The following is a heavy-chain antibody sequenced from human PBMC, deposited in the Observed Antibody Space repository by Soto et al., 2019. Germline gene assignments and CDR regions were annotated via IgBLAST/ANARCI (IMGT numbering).Heavy chain of an antibody. CDR3: VRHSQRSHYYGSGSYYFDY. Sequence: QVQLMQSGAEVRKPGASVKVSCKASGYTFTNYGISWVRQAPGRGLEWLGGISGYDGNTNYARNFQGRATMAPDTSTSTAYMELRSLRSYDTAGYYCVRHSQRSHYYGSGSYYFDYWGQGVMVTVSS. CDR2: ISGYDGNT. V-gene: IGHV1-18*04. CDR1: GYTFTNYG. D-gene: IGHD3-10*01. J-gene: IGHJ4*02.